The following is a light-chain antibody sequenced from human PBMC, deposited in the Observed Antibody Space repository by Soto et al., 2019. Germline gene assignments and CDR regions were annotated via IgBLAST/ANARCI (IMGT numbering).Light chain of an antibody. CDR3: QQYNSYSPWT. CDR1: QSISSW. CDR2: KAS. J-gene: IGKJ1*01. Sequence: DIQMTQSPSTLSASVGDRVTITCRASQSISSWLAWYQQKPGKAPKLLIYKASSLESGVPSRFSGSGSVTEFTHTIRSLQPDDFATYYCQQYNSYSPWTFGQGTKVEIK. V-gene: IGKV1-5*03.